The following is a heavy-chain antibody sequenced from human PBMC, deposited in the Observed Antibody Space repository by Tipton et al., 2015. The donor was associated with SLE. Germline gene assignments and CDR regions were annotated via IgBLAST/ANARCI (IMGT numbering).Heavy chain of an antibody. CDR3: ATYQGDYGDQGWFDP. V-gene: IGHV3-13*01. CDR1: GFTFSSYD. J-gene: IGHJ5*02. D-gene: IGHD4-17*01. Sequence: GSLRLSCAASGFTFSSYDMHWVRQATGKGLEWVSAIGTAGDTYYPGSVKGRFTISRENAKNSLYLQMNSLRAGDTAVYYCATYQGDYGDQGWFDPWGQGTLVTVSS. CDR2: IGTAGDT.